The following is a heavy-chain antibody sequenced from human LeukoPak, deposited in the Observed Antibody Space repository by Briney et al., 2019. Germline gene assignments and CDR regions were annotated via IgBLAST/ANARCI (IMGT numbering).Heavy chain of an antibody. CDR3: TRLSLTAMIYYFDY. J-gene: IGHJ4*02. V-gene: IGHV3-73*01. D-gene: IGHD5-18*01. CDR2: IRSKANSYAT. Sequence: PGGSLRLSCAASGFTFSGSAMHCVRQASGKGLEGGGRIRSKANSYATAYAASVKGRFTISRDDSKNTAYLQMNSLKTEDTAVYYCTRLSLTAMIYYFDYWGQGTLVTVSS. CDR1: GFTFSGSA.